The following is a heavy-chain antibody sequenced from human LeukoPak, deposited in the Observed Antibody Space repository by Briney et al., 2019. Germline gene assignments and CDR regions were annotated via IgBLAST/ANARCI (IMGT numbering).Heavy chain of an antibody. V-gene: IGHV3-21*01. CDR3: AREARMDDAFDI. CDR1: GFTFSSYS. D-gene: IGHD2-8*01. J-gene: IGHJ3*02. CDR2: ISSSSSYI. Sequence: GGSLRLSCAASGFTFSSYSMNWVRQAPGKGLEWVSSISSSSSYIYYADSVKGRFTISRDNAKNSLYLQMNSLRAEDTAVYYCAREARMDDAFDIWGQGTMVTVSS.